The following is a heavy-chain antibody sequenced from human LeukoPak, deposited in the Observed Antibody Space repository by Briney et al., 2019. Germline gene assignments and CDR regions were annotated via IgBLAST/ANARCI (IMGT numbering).Heavy chain of an antibody. Sequence: GGSLRLSCAASGFTFSSYGMSWVRQAPGKGLEWVSAISGSGGSTYYADSVKGRFTISRDNSKNTLYLQMNSLRAEDTAVYYCAKGGVRGVIIALDYWGQGTLVTVSS. J-gene: IGHJ4*02. CDR2: ISGSGGST. V-gene: IGHV3-23*01. CDR1: GFTFSSYG. D-gene: IGHD3-10*01. CDR3: AKGGVRGVIIALDY.